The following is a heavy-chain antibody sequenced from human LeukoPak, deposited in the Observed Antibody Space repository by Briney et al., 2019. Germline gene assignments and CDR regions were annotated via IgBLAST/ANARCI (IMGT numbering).Heavy chain of an antibody. V-gene: IGHV3-21*01. D-gene: IGHD5-12*01. CDR1: GFTFSSYS. CDR2: ISSSSSYI. CDR3: VREGAVDIAFDY. J-gene: IGHJ4*02. Sequence: GGSLRLSCAASGFTFSSYSMNWVRQAPGKGLEWVSSISSSSSYIYYADSVKGRFTISRDNAKNSLYLQMNSLRAEDTAVYYCVREGAVDIAFDYWGQGTLVTVSS.